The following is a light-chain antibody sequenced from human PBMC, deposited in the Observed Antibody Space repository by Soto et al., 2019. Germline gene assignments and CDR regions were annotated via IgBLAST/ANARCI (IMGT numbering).Light chain of an antibody. CDR3: QHRGNWPPT. Sequence: EIVFTQSPSTRWLSPLEIATLSCRASQSVDYFLAWYQQKPGQAPRLLIYETSHRATGIPARFSGGGSGTDFTLTISSLEPEDFALYYCQHRGNWPPTFGQGTRLEIK. CDR2: ETS. J-gene: IGKJ5*01. V-gene: IGKV3-11*01. CDR1: QSVDYF.